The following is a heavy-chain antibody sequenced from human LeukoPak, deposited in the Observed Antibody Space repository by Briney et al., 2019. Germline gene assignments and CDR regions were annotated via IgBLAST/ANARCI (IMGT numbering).Heavy chain of an antibody. V-gene: IGHV3-30*18. Sequence: PGRSLRLSCAASGFTFSSYGMHWVRQAPGKGLEGVAVISYDGSNKYYADSVKGRFTISRDNSKNTLYLQMNSLRAEDTAVYDCAKDRYSSSWYYFDYWGQGTLVTVSS. J-gene: IGHJ4*02. CDR1: GFTFSSYG. CDR2: ISYDGSNK. D-gene: IGHD6-13*01. CDR3: AKDRYSSSWYYFDY.